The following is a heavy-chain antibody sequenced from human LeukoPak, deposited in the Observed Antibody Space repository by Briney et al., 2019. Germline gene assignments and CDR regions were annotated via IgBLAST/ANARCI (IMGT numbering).Heavy chain of an antibody. J-gene: IGHJ4*02. Sequence: GASLKIFSKSSGYSFTSYWIGWVRQMPGPGLEGLEIIYPGDSDTRYSPSFQRQVTISAEKSISTAYRQWSSLKASDTAMYYCARQDLSVGSGGGDYWGQGTLVTVSS. CDR2: IYPGDSDT. CDR1: GYSFTSYW. D-gene: IGHD6-19*01. V-gene: IGHV5-51*01. CDR3: ARQDLSVGSGGGDY.